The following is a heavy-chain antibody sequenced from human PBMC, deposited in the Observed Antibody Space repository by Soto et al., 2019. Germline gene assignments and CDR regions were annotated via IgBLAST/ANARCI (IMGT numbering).Heavy chain of an antibody. CDR3: TTRTFYYESSGYYCAY. Sequence: EVQLVESGGGLVKPGGSLRLSCAASGFTFNNAWMFWVRQAPGKGLEWVGRIKGKTDGGTTDYAAPVKGRFTISRDDSKNTVYLQMNSLKTEDTAVYYCTTRTFYYESSGYYCAYWGQGTLVTVSS. V-gene: IGHV3-15*05. J-gene: IGHJ4*02. D-gene: IGHD3-22*01. CDR1: GFTFNNAW. CDR2: IKGKTDGGTT.